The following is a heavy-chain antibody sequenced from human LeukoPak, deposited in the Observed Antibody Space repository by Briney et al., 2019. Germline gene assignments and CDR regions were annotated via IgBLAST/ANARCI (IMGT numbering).Heavy chain of an antibody. J-gene: IGHJ4*02. V-gene: IGHV3-48*01. CDR3: AKAVGYYYDRSGYYDY. CDR1: GFTFSSYS. D-gene: IGHD3-22*01. CDR2: ISSSSSTI. Sequence: GGSLRLSCAASGFTFSSYSMNWVRQAPGKGLEGVSFISSSSSTIYYADSVKGRFTISRDNAKNSLYLQMNSLRAEDTAVYYCAKAVGYYYDRSGYYDYWGQGTLVTVSS.